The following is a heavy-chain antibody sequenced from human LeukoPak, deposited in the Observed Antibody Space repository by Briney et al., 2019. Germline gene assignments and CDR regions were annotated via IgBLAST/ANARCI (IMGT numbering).Heavy chain of an antibody. CDR3: ARDEGAFGGIIVPRD. CDR2: TLYDGSSN. D-gene: IGHD3-16*02. CDR1: GFTFSNYG. J-gene: IGHJ4*02. Sequence: PGGSLRLSCAASGFTFSNYGMHWVRQAPGKGLEWVAVTLYDGSSNYYADSVKGRFTISRDDSNNTLYLQMHSLRAEDTALYFCARDEGAFGGIIVPRDWGQGTLVTVSS. V-gene: IGHV3-30*03.